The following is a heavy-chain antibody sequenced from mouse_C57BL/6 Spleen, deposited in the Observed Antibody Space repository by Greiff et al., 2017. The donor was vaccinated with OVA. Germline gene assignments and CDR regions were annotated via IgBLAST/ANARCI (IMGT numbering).Heavy chain of an antibody. CDR1: GYTFTDYE. J-gene: IGHJ4*01. D-gene: IGHD2-3*01. V-gene: IGHV1-15*01. Sequence: QVQLKESGAELVRPGASVTLSCKASGYTFTDYEMHWVKQTPVHGLEWIGAIDPETGGTAYNQKFKGKAILTADKSSSTAYMELRSLTSEDSAVYYCTRGGYDCYYVGMDYWGQGTSVTVSS. CDR3: TRGGYDCYYVGMDY. CDR2: IDPETGGT.